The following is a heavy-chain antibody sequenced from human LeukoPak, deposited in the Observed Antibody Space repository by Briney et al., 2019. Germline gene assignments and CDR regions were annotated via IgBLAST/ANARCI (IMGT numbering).Heavy chain of an antibody. Sequence: GGSLRISCAASGFTFSSYSMTWVRQAPGKGLEWVSSISSSSGYIYYADSVKGRFTISRDNAKNSLYLQMSSLRAEDTAVYYCATVGPYCSGGSCYDYWGQGTLVTVSS. CDR3: ATVGPYCSGGSCYDY. CDR1: GFTFSSYS. J-gene: IGHJ4*02. CDR2: ISSSSGYI. V-gene: IGHV3-21*01. D-gene: IGHD2-15*01.